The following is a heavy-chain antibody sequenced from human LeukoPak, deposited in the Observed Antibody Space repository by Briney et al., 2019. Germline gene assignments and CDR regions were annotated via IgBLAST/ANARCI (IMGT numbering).Heavy chain of an antibody. V-gene: IGHV3-30*18. D-gene: IGHD2-15*01. J-gene: IGHJ4*02. CDR2: ISYDGSNE. CDR3: AKSRFSCIGNNCYSPDY. Sequence: GGSLRLSCAASGLPFSSYAMRWVRQAPGKGLEWVALISYDGSNEHYADSVKGRFTISRDNSKNTLYLQVNSLRPEDTAVYYCAKSRFSCIGNNCYSPDYWGQGTLVTVSS. CDR1: GLPFSSYA.